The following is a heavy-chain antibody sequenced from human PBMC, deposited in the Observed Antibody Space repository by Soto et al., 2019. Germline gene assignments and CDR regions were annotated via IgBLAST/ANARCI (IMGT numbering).Heavy chain of an antibody. CDR1: GFTLSGYA. CDR3: ARDPEMATRTSDY. D-gene: IGHD5-12*01. CDR2: ISYDGSNK. V-gene: IGHV3-30-3*01. J-gene: IGHJ4*02. Sequence: QVQLVESGGGVVQPGRSLRLSCAASGFTLSGYAMHWVRQAPGKGLEWVAVISYDGSNKYYADSVKGRFTISRDNSKNXXXLQXXXXXAXXXGXYXCARDPEMATRTSDYWGQGTLVTVSS.